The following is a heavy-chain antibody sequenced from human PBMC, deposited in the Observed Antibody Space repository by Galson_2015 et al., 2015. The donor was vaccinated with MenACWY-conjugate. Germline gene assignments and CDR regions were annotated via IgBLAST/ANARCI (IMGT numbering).Heavy chain of an antibody. Sequence: SVKVSCKASGYTFTSYYMHWVRQAPGQGLEWMGIINPSGGSTSYAQKFQGRVTMTRDTSTSTVYMELSSLRSEDTAVYYCARDSTPKIVGATLFDYWGQGTLVTVSS. CDR1: GYTFTSYY. J-gene: IGHJ4*02. CDR3: ARDSTPKIVGATLFDY. D-gene: IGHD1-26*01. CDR2: INPSGGST. V-gene: IGHV1-46*01.